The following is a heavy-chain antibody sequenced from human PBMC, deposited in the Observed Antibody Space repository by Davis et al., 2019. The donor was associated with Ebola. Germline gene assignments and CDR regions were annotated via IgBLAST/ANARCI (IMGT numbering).Heavy chain of an antibody. CDR1: GYTFTGYY. J-gene: IGHJ4*02. Sequence: ASVKVSCKASGYTFTGYYMHWVRQAPGQGLEWMGWINPNSGGTNYAQKFQGRVTMTRDTSISTAYMELSRLRSDDTAVYYCARDHGGGYYFDYWGQGILVTVSS. V-gene: IGHV1-2*02. D-gene: IGHD2-15*01. CDR3: ARDHGGGYYFDY. CDR2: INPNSGGT.